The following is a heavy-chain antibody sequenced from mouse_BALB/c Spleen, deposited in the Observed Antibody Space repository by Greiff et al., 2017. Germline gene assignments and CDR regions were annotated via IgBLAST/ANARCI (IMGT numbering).Heavy chain of an antibody. D-gene: IGHD1-2*01. CDR2: IDPENGDT. J-gene: IGHJ3*01. CDR3: TYGSWFAY. Sequence: VQLQQSGAELVRSGASVKLSCTASGFNIKDYYMHWVKQRPEQGLEWIGWIDPENGDTEYAPKFQGKATMTADTSSNTAYLQLSSLTSEDTAVHYCTYGSWFAYWGQGTLVTVSA. CDR1: GFNIKDYY. V-gene: IGHV14-4*02.